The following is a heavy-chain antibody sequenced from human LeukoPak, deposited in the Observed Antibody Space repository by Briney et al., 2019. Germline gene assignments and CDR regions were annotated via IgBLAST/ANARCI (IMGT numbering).Heavy chain of an antibody. CDR3: ARRGVATNLFDY. Sequence: TSETLSLTCTVSGGSISSYYWSWIRQPPGKGLEWIGYIYYSGTTNYNPSLKSRVTISVDTSKNQFSLKLSSVTAADTAVYYCARRGVATNLFDYWGQGTLVTVSS. CDR2: IYYSGTT. D-gene: IGHD1-14*01. V-gene: IGHV4-59*08. J-gene: IGHJ4*02. CDR1: GGSISSYY.